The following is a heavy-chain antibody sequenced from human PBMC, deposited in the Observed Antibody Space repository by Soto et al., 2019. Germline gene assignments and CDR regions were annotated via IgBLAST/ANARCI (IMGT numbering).Heavy chain of an antibody. V-gene: IGHV3-30*18. Sequence: QVQLVESGGGVVQPGRSLRLSCAASGFTFSSYGMHWVRQAPGKGLEWVAVISYDGSNKYYADSVKGGFTISRDNSKNTLYLQMNSLRAEDTAVYYCAKEREWLVIDYWGQGTLVTVSS. CDR3: AKEREWLVIDY. CDR1: GFTFSSYG. J-gene: IGHJ4*02. D-gene: IGHD6-19*01. CDR2: ISYDGSNK.